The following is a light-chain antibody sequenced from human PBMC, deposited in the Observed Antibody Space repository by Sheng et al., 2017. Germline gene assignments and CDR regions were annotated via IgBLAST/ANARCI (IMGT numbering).Light chain of an antibody. CDR2: WAS. V-gene: IGKV4-1*01. J-gene: IGKJ1*01. CDR3: QQYYSTPPT. Sequence: EIVLTQSPATLSLSPGERATLSCRASQSVSNYLAWYQQKPRQPPKLLIHWASTRESGVPDRFSGSGSGSDFTLTISSLQAEDVAVYYCQQYYSTPPTFGQGTKVEIK. CDR1: QSVSNY.